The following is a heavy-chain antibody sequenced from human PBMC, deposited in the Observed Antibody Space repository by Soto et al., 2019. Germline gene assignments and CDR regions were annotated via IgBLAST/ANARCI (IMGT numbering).Heavy chain of an antibody. J-gene: IGHJ5*02. CDR2: ISAYNGNT. Sequence: ASVKVSCKASGYTFTSYGISWVRQAPGQGLEWMGWISAYNGNTNYAQKLQGRVTMTTDTSTSTAYMELRSLRSDDTAVYYCARDIVVVVAATINWFDPWGQGTLVTVSS. CDR1: GYTFTSYG. CDR3: ARDIVVVVAATINWFDP. D-gene: IGHD2-15*01. V-gene: IGHV1-18*01.